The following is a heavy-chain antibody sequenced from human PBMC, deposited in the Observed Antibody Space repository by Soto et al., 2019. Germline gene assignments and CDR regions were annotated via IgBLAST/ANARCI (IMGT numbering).Heavy chain of an antibody. Sequence: EVQLLESGGGLVQPGGSLRLSCAASGFTFSNCAMTWVRQAPGGGLEWVSTTSDDDAAKYYADSVKGRFTISRDNSKKTLYRQMNSLRADDTAVYYCAKRGGVVPVTPYYYYYMDVWGKGTTVTVSS. D-gene: IGHD4-17*01. V-gene: IGHV3-23*01. CDR2: TSDDDAAK. J-gene: IGHJ6*03. CDR1: GFTFSNCA. CDR3: AKRGGVVPVTPYYYYYMDV.